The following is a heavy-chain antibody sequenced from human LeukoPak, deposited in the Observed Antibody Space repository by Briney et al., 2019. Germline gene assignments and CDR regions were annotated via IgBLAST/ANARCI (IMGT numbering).Heavy chain of an antibody. CDR3: ARHIDPYFYGMDV. CDR1: GDSITNYY. Sequence: PSETLSLTCAVCGDSITNYYWSWIRQPPGKGLEWIAYMYHSGTTNYNPSLKSRVTISVDTSKNQLSLRLSSVTAADTAVYYCARHIDPYFYGMDVWGRGTTVTVSS. J-gene: IGHJ6*02. CDR2: MYHSGTT. V-gene: IGHV4-59*08.